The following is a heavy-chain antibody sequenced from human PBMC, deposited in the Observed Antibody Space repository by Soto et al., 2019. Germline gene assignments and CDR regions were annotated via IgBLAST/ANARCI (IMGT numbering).Heavy chain of an antibody. CDR2: IYHSGRT. V-gene: IGHV4-4*02. D-gene: IGHD6-19*01. Sequence: KPSETLSLTCAVSGGSITTTNWWNWVRQPPGKGLEWIGEIYHSGRTNFNPSLKSRVTISIDQSKNQVSLKLSPVTAADTAVYYCARRAVAGTSWFDPWGQGTQVTVSS. CDR3: ARRAVAGTSWFDP. J-gene: IGHJ5*02. CDR1: GGSITTTNW.